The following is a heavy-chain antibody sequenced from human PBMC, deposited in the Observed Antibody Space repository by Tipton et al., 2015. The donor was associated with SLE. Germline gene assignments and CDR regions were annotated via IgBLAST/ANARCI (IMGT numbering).Heavy chain of an antibody. D-gene: IGHD2-21*02. CDR2: VSHSRST. Sequence: WSWVRQPPGKGLEWIGEVSHSRSTNYNPSLKSRGTISLDTSKNQFSLRLSSVTAADTAVYYCARPFTYCGGDCSPFAFDIWGQGTLVTVSS. CDR3: ARPFTYCGGDCSPFAFDI. J-gene: IGHJ3*02. V-gene: IGHV4-34*01.